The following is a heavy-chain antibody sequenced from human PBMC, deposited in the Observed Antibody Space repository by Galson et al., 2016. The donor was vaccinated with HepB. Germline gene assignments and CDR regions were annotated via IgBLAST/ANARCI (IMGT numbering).Heavy chain of an antibody. CDR3: HNGRENNC. Sequence: SLRLSCAASGFSFKSYSMNWVRQAPGKGLEWVSLIYSGGSTKYADSVKGRFTISRDNSKNTLFLQMDSLRPEDTVVYYCHNGRENNCWGQGTLVTVSS. V-gene: IGHV3-53*01. D-gene: IGHD1-14*01. CDR2: IYSGGST. J-gene: IGHJ4*02. CDR1: GFSFKSYS.